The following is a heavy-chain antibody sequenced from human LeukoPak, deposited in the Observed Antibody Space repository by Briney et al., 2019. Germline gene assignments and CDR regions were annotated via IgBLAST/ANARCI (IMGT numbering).Heavy chain of an antibody. Sequence: PGGSLRLSCAASGFTFDDYTMRWVRQAPGKGLEWVSLISWDGGSTYYADSVKGRFTISRDNSKHPLYLQMNSLRTEDTALYYCAKDGEHYYDSSGYYGHFDYWGQGTLVTVSS. D-gene: IGHD3-22*01. CDR1: GFTFDDYT. J-gene: IGHJ4*02. CDR2: ISWDGGST. V-gene: IGHV3-43*01. CDR3: AKDGEHYYDSSGYYGHFDY.